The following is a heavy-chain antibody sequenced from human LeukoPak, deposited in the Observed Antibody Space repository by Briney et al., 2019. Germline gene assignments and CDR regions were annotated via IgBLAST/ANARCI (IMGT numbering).Heavy chain of an antibody. Sequence: ASVKVSCKASGYTFTTYGISWVRQAPGQGREWMGWITTYSGNTYYAQKLQGRVTMTTDTSTSPAYMELRSLRSDDTAVYYCAPPLIGQGVSLGYWGQGTLVTVSS. CDR3: APPLIGQGVSLGY. D-gene: IGHD3-16*01. V-gene: IGHV1-18*01. CDR2: ITTYSGNT. J-gene: IGHJ4*02. CDR1: GYTFTTYG.